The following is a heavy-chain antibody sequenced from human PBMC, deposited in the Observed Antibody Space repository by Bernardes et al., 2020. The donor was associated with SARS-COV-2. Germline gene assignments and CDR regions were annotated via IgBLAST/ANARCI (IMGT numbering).Heavy chain of an antibody. J-gene: IGHJ3*02. CDR1: GFPFSSYS. V-gene: IGHV3-23*01. CDR3: AKVSGSGNAFDI. CDR2: ISCSGCST. D-gene: IGHD7-27*01. Sequence: GGPLRLSCSASGFPFSSYSMSWVRQAPGKGLELVSAISCSGCSTYYADPVKGRFTLSRDNSKNTLYLQMNSLRAEDTAVYYCAKVSGSGNAFDIWGQGTMVTVSS.